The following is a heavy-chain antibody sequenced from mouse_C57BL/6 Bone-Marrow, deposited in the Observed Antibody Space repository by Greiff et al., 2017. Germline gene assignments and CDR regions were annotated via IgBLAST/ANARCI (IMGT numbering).Heavy chain of an antibody. CDR3: ARSYGSDMDY. D-gene: IGHD1-1*01. CDR2: IDPSDGYT. V-gene: IGHV1-50*01. Sequence: QVQLQQPGAELVKPGASVKLSCKASGFTFTSYWMQWVKQRPGQGLEWIGEIDPSDGYTNYNPKFKGKATLTVDTSSSTAYLQLSSLTSADSAVXYCARSYGSDMDYWGQGTSVTVSS. CDR1: GFTFTSYW. J-gene: IGHJ4*01.